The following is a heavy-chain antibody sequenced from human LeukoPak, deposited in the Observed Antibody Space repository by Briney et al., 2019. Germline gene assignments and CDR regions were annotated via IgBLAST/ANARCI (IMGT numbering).Heavy chain of an antibody. D-gene: IGHD3-3*01. V-gene: IGHV4-4*07. J-gene: IGHJ4*02. CDR2: MYISGST. Sequence: SETLSLTCTVSGDSIRGFYWSWVRQPAGQGLEYIGHMYISGSTTYNPSLKSRVTMSVDLAKNEVSLKLTSVTAADTAIYFCASLDGETFAHWGRGILVLVSS. CDR3: ASLDGETFAH. CDR1: GDSIRGFY.